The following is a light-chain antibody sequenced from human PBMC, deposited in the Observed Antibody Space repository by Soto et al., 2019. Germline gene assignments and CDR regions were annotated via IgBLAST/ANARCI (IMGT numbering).Light chain of an antibody. CDR1: QDISNY. J-gene: IGKJ2*01. CDR2: DAS. Sequence: DIQMTQSPSSLSASVGDRVTITCQASQDISNYLKWYQQKPGKAPKLLIYDASNLETGVPSRFSGSGSVTDFNFTISSLQPEDIAAYYCQQYDNLPPYTFGQGTKLEIK. CDR3: QQYDNLPPYT. V-gene: IGKV1-33*01.